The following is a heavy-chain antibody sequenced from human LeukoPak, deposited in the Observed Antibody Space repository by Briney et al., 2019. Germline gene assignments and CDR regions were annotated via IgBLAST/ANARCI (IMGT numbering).Heavy chain of an antibody. D-gene: IGHD1-1*01. V-gene: IGHV3-74*01. Sequence: PGRSLRLSCAASRFTFSSYWMHWVRQAPGKGLVWVSRINSDGSSTSYADSVKGRFTISRDNTKNTLYLQMNSLRAEDTAMYYCATSRTFDYWGQGTLVTVSS. J-gene: IGHJ4*02. CDR1: RFTFSSYW. CDR2: INSDGSST. CDR3: ATSRTFDY.